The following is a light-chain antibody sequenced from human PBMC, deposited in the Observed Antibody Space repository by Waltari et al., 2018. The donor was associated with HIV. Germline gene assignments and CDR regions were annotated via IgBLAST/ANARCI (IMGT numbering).Light chain of an antibody. CDR2: EVS. CDR3: CAYAGSTTYVI. CDR1: SSDVGGINL. Sequence: QSALTQPASVSGSPGQSITISRTGTSSDVGGINLVSWYQQHPGKAPKLMIYEVSKRPSGVSNRFSGSKSGNTASLTISGLQAEDEADYYCCAYAGSTTYVIFGGGTKLTVL. V-gene: IGLV2-23*02. J-gene: IGLJ2*01.